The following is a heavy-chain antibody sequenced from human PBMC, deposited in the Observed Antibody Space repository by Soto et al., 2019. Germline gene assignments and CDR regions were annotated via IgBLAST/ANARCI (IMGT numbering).Heavy chain of an antibody. V-gene: IGHV4-30-4*02. CDR3: ARDPVITKRFDY. Sequence: SDTLSLTCTVSGGSISSGDYYWSWIRQPPGKGLEWIGYIYYSGSTYYNPSLKSRVTISVDTSKNQFSLKLSSVTAADTAVYYCARDPVITKRFDYWGQGTLVTVSS. J-gene: IGHJ4*02. CDR2: IYYSGST. D-gene: IGHD3-22*01. CDR1: GGSISSGDYY.